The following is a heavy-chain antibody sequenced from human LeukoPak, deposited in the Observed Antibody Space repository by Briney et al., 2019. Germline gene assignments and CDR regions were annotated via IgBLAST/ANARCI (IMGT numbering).Heavy chain of an antibody. J-gene: IGHJ4*02. V-gene: IGHV3-30*01. CDR2: ISYDGSNK. D-gene: IGHD6-13*01. CDR3: VLAAAGTEN. CDR1: GFTFSSYA. Sequence: GGSLRLSCAASGFTFSSYAMHWVRQAPGKGLEWVAVISYDGSNKYYADSVKGRFTISRDNSKNTLYLQMNSLRAEDTAVYYCVLAAAGTENWGPGTLVIVSS.